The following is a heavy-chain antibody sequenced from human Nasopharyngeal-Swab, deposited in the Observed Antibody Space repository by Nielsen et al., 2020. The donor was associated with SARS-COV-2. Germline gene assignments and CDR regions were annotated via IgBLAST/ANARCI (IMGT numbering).Heavy chain of an antibody. CDR1: GYTFTSYD. CDR3: ARVSGVGATTDY. J-gene: IGHJ4*02. Sequence: ASVKVSCKASGYTFTSYDINWVRQATGQGLEWMGWMNPNSGNTGYAQKFQGRVTMTRNTSISTAYMELSSLRSEDTAVYYCARVSGVGATTDYWGQGTLVTVSS. CDR2: MNPNSGNT. V-gene: IGHV1-8*01. D-gene: IGHD1-26*01.